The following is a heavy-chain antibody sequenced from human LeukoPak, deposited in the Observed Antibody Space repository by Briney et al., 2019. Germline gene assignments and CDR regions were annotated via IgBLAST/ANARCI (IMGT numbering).Heavy chain of an antibody. Sequence: GGSLRLSCAASGFTVSSNYMSWVRQAPGKGLEWVSVIYSGGSTYYADPVRGRFTISRDNFKNTLYLQMNSLRAEDTAVYYCATGSSPYYYYYGMDVWGQGTTVTVSS. CDR2: IYSGGST. CDR1: GFTVSSNY. D-gene: IGHD6-13*01. CDR3: ATGSSPYYYYYGMDV. V-gene: IGHV3-66*02. J-gene: IGHJ6*02.